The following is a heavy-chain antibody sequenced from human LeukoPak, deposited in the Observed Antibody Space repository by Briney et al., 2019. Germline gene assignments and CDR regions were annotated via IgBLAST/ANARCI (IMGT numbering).Heavy chain of an antibody. CDR3: ARVKYGDHTFDY. CDR2: ISTSFSYT. Sequence: GGSLSLSCAASVCNFSDYYMSWIRQAPGKGLEWVSFISTSFSYTYYADSVKGRFTISRDNAKKSVYLQMNSLRAEDTAVYYCARVKYGDHTFDYWGQGTLVTVSS. D-gene: IGHD4-17*01. J-gene: IGHJ4*02. V-gene: IGHV3-11*06. CDR1: VCNFSDYY.